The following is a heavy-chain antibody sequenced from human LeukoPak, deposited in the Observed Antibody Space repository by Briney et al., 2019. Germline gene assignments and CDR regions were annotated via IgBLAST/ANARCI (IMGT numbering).Heavy chain of an antibody. V-gene: IGHV5-51*01. CDR1: GYSFTSYW. D-gene: IGHD2-2*01. CDR3: ARGIVVVPAATYNSPFDY. J-gene: IGHJ4*02. Sequence: GESLQISCKGSGYSFTSYWIGWVRQMPGKGLEWMGIIYPGDSDTRYSPSFQGQVTISADKSISTAYLQWSSLKASDTAMYYCARGIVVVPAATYNSPFDYWGQGTLVTVSS. CDR2: IYPGDSDT.